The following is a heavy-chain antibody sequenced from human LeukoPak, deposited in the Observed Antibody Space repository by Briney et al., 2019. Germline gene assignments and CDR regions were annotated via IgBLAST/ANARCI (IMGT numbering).Heavy chain of an antibody. CDR3: ARRGIAVAGYFDC. V-gene: IGHV3-7*05. D-gene: IGHD6-19*01. Sequence: GGSLRLSCVASGFTFSTYWIGWVRQAPGKGLEWLANINPGGSEKYYVDSVKGRFTISRDDAKNSLYLQVDSLRADDTAMYYCARRGIAVAGYFDCWGQGTLVTVSS. J-gene: IGHJ4*02. CDR2: INPGGSEK. CDR1: GFTFSTYW.